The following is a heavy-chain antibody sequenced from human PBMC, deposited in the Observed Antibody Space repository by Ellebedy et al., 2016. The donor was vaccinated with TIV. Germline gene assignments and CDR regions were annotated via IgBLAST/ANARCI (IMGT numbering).Heavy chain of an antibody. D-gene: IGHD4-23*01. CDR2: ITESGGNT. CDR3: ARDPVGVGPAFDV. Sequence: GESLKISCAVSGLTFSSHAMSWVRQAPGKGLQWVSSITESGGNTYHADSVKGRFTISRDNSKDTLYLQMNSLRAEDTAIYYCARDPVGVGPAFDVWGQGTMVTVS. CDR1: GLTFSSHA. V-gene: IGHV3-23*01. J-gene: IGHJ3*01.